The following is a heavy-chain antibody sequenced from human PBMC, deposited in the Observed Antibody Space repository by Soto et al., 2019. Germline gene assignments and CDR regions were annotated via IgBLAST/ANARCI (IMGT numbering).Heavy chain of an antibody. CDR1: GFTFSSYS. CDR3: VATVTTPYYFDY. D-gene: IGHD4-17*01. J-gene: IGHJ4*02. V-gene: IGHV3-21*01. CDR2: ISSSSSYI. Sequence: PGGSLRLSCAASGFTFSSYSMNWVRQAPGKGLEWVSSISSSSSYIYYADSVKGRFTISRDNAKNSLYLQMNSLRAEDTAVYYCVATVTTPYYFDYWGQGTLVTVSS.